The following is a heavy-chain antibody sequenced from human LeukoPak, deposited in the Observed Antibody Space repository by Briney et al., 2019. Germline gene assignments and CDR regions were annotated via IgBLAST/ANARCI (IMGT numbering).Heavy chain of an antibody. CDR1: GYTLTELS. J-gene: IGHJ4*02. Sequence: ASVKVSCKVSGYTLTELSMHWVQQATGKGLEWMGGFDPEDGETIYAQKFQGRVTMTEDTSTDTAYMELSSLRSEDTAVYYCALIAVAGTYYFDYWGQGTLVTVSS. CDR3: ALIAVAGTYYFDY. V-gene: IGHV1-24*01. D-gene: IGHD6-19*01. CDR2: FDPEDGET.